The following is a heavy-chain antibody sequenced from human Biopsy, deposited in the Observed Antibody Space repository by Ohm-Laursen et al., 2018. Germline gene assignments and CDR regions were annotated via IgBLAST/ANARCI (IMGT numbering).Heavy chain of an antibody. D-gene: IGHD3-9*01. CDR1: GASVKTSGYF. Sequence: TLSLTCSVSGASVKTSGYFWAWIRQPPGKGLEWIGYISYNERTHYNPSLTSRLAISFDTSNNRISLQLRSVSVADTAVYYCVREPKTGTAEAWYFDLWGRGSPVTVPS. CDR3: VREPKTGTAEAWYFDL. V-gene: IGHV4-31*03. CDR2: ISYNERT. J-gene: IGHJ2*01.